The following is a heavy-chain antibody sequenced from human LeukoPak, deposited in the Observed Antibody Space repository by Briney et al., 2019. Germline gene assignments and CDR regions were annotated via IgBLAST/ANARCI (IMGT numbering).Heavy chain of an antibody. V-gene: IGHV4-59*01. D-gene: IGHD3-22*01. Sequence: PSETLSLTCTVSGASIGISFWSWIRQTPGEGLEWIGHFSYSGTTNYNPYLKRRVTISVETSKHHFSLKVTSVTAADTAMYYCARGHDSGAHYPSPFDLWGRGPLVTVSS. J-gene: IGHJ2*01. CDR2: FSYSGTT. CDR1: GASIGISF. CDR3: ARGHDSGAHYPSPFDL.